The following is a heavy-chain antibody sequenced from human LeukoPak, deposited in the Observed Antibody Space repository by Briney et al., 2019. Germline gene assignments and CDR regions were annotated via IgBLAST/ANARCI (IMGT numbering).Heavy chain of an antibody. D-gene: IGHD3-10*01. CDR1: GFTVSSNY. Sequence: PGGSLRLSCAASGFTVSSNYMSWVRQPPGKGLQWISNINHIGQTTYYADSVKGRFTISRDNARNSLFLEMNSLRAEDTAVYYCARAKPKNMVRGLIMRRESRYYFDYWGQGTLVTVSS. CDR2: INHIGQTT. CDR3: ARAKPKNMVRGLIMRRESRYYFDY. J-gene: IGHJ4*02. V-gene: IGHV3-11*01.